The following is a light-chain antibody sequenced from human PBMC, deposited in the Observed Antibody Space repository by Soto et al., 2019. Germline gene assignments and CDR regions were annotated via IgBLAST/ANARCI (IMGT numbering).Light chain of an antibody. Sequence: ETVSTQSPATLSLSPGDRATLSCRASQSITTYLAWYQQKTGQAPKLLFYDASNRATGIPARFSASGSGTDFTLTISSLEPEDSAVYYCQQRSSWWTFGQGTKVEIK. CDR3: QQRSSWWT. J-gene: IGKJ1*01. V-gene: IGKV3-11*01. CDR2: DAS. CDR1: QSITTY.